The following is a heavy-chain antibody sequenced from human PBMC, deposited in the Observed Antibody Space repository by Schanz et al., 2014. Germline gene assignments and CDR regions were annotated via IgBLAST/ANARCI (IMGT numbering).Heavy chain of an antibody. CDR1: GYTFISYD. J-gene: IGHJ4*02. Sequence: QLQLVQSGAEVKKPGASVKVSCKASGYTFISYDINWVRQAPGQGLEWLGWMNPNSGNPGFAQKFRGRVTMTRNTSMSTAYIELHILTSEDTAVYYCARGRTFDYWGQGTLVTVSS. CDR3: ARGRTFDY. CDR2: MNPNSGNP. V-gene: IGHV1-8*02.